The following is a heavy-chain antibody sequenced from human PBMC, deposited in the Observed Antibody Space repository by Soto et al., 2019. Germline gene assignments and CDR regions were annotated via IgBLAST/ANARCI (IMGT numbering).Heavy chain of an antibody. J-gene: IGHJ5*02. CDR2: IYYSGST. CDR3: ARGHKGGDFWSGYYSGNWFDP. V-gene: IGHV4-31*03. D-gene: IGHD3-3*01. CDR1: GGSISSGGYY. Sequence: QVQLQESGPGLVKPSQTLSLTCTVSGGSISSGGYYWSWIRQHPGKGLEWIWYIYYSGSTYYNPSLKSRVTLSVDTSKNRFALKLSSVTAADTVVYYRARGHKGGDFWSGYYSGNWFDPWGQGTLVTVSS.